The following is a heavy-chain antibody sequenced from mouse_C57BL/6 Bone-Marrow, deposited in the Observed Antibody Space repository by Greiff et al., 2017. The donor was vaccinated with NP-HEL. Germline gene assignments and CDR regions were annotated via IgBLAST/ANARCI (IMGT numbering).Heavy chain of an antibody. Sequence: QVHVKQSGAELARPGASVKLSCKASGYTFTSYGISWVKQRPGQGLEWIGEIYPRSGNTYYNEKFKGKATLTADKSSSTAYMELRSLTSEDSAVYFCARSRISFDVWGTGTTVTVSS. V-gene: IGHV1-81*01. CDR1: GYTFTSYG. CDR3: ARSRISFDV. D-gene: IGHD1-2*01. CDR2: IYPRSGNT. J-gene: IGHJ1*03.